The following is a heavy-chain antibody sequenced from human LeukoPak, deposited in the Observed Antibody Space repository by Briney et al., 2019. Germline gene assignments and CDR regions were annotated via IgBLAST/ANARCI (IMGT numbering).Heavy chain of an antibody. CDR3: AREYCSSSSCYFDY. CDR2: LNSGGDST. V-gene: IGHV3-74*01. Sequence: GGSLRLSCAASGFTFSNYWMHWVRQAPGKGLVWVSRLNSGGDSTSYADSVKGRFTISRDNAKNTLCLQMNSLRAEDTAVYYCAREYCSSSSCYFDYWGQGTLVTVSS. J-gene: IGHJ4*02. CDR1: GFTFSNYW. D-gene: IGHD2-2*01.